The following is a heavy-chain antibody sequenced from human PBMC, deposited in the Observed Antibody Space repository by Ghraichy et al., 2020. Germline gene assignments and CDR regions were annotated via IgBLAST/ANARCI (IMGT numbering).Heavy chain of an antibody. V-gene: IGHV1-18*04. CDR1: GYTFTSYG. Sequence: ASVKVSCKASGYTFTSYGISWVRQAPGQGLEWMGWISAYNGNTNYAQKLQGRVTMTTDTSTSTAYMELRSLRSDDTAVYYCARDYPPYNWNDVEGPNDAFDIWGQGTMVTVSS. CDR2: ISAYNGNT. J-gene: IGHJ3*02. D-gene: IGHD1-20*01. CDR3: ARDYPPYNWNDVEGPNDAFDI.